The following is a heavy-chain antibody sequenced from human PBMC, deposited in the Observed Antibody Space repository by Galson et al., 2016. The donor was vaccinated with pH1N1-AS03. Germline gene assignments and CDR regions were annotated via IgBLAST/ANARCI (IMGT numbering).Heavy chain of an antibody. V-gene: IGHV4-39*01. D-gene: IGHD2-2*01. CDR2: IYYTGDT. Sequence: SETLSLTCAVSGGSVSLSSFYWGWIRQPPGKGLEWIGSIYYTGDTYYNPSLRSRIVISVDTSKNQFSLNLSSVTAADTAVYYCARLHYCTTTRRHKTFWYFDLWGRGTLVSVSS. J-gene: IGHJ2*01. CDR3: ARLHYCTTTRRHKTFWYFDL. CDR1: GGSVSLSSFY.